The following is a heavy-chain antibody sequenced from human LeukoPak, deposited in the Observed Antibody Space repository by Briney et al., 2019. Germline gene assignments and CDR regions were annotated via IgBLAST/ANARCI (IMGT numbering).Heavy chain of an antibody. CDR1: GVSISSSSYY. CDR3: ARHYTGYSSGWYKN. Sequence: PSETLSLTCTVSGVSISSSSYYWVWIRQPPGRGLEWIVSIYYSGSTYYNPSLKCRVTISVDTSKNQFSLKLSSVTAADTAVYYCARHYTGYSSGWYKNWGQGTLVTVSS. J-gene: IGHJ4*02. D-gene: IGHD6-19*01. V-gene: IGHV4-39*01. CDR2: IYYSGST.